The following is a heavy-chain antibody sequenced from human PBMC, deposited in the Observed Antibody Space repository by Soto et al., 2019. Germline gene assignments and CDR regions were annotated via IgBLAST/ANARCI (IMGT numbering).Heavy chain of an antibody. V-gene: IGHV1-18*01. Sequence: ASVKVSCKASGYTFTSYGISWVRQAPGQGLEWMGWISAYNGNTNYAQKLQGRVTMTTDTSTSTAYMELRSLRSDDTAVYYCARGCGRRGVTTSSSSWFDPWGQGTLVTVS. CDR2: ISAYNGNT. CDR3: ARGCGRRGVTTSSSSWFDP. J-gene: IGHJ5*02. D-gene: IGHD4-4*01. CDR1: GYTFTSYG.